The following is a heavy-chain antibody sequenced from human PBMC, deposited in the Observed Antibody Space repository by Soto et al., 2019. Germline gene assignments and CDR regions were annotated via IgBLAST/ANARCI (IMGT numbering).Heavy chain of an antibody. J-gene: IGHJ4*02. V-gene: IGHV2-5*02. Sequence: QITLKESGPTRVRPTQTLTLTCTFSGFSLSTTGVGVGCIRQPPGKALEHLALIYWDDDKRYNPSLKSRLTINQXXSXNXXGLTMTHIDPVGTATYYCAHRVGLQGNWNGGYFDFWGQGALVTVSS. CDR1: GFSLSTTGVG. CDR2: IYWDDDK. D-gene: IGHD1-1*01. CDR3: AHRVGLQGNWNGGYFDF.